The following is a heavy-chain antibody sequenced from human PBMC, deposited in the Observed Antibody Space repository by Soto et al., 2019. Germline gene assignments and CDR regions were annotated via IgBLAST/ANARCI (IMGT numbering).Heavy chain of an antibody. D-gene: IGHD3-10*01. V-gene: IGHV3-7*01. CDR3: ATYSGSYFPVGHDR. Sequence: VHLVESGGGLVEPGGSLRLSCEASGFMFSSYWMSWVRQAPGEGLEWVANIKQDGSELHYLESVEGRFTIFRDNARRSLYLQMNSLRAEDTAVYFCATYSGSYFPVGHDRWGQGTLVVVSS. CDR2: IKQDGSEL. J-gene: IGHJ4*02. CDR1: GFMFSSYW.